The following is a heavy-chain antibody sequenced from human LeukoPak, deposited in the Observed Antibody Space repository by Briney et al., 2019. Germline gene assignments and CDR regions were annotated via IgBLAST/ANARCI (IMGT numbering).Heavy chain of an antibody. CDR1: GGSISSGSYY. J-gene: IGHJ2*01. CDR3: YGSSSAAARYFDL. CDR2: IYTSGST. V-gene: IGHV4-61*02. D-gene: IGHD6-13*01. Sequence: SQTLSLTCTVSGGSISSGSYYWSWIRQPAGKGLEWIGRIYTSGSTNYNPSLKSRVTISVDTSKNQFSLKLSSVTAADTAVYYCYGSSSAAARYFDLWGRGTLVTVSS.